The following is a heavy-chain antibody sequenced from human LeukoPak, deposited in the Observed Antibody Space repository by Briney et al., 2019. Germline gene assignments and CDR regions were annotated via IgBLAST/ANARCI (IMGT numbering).Heavy chain of an antibody. CDR2: IYTSGST. V-gene: IGHV4-61*02. CDR1: GGSISSGSYY. Sequence: SETLSLTCTVSGGSISSGSYYWSWIRQPAGKGLEWIGRIYTSGSTNYNPSLKSRVTISVDTSKNQFSLKLSSVTAADTAVYYCARRAAMVRGAFDYWGQGTLVTVSS. CDR3: ARRAAMVRGAFDY. D-gene: IGHD5-18*01. J-gene: IGHJ4*02.